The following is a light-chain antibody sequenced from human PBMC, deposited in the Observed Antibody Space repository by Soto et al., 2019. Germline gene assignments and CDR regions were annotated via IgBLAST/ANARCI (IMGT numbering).Light chain of an antibody. CDR1: SSDVGTYNL. CDR2: QGT. V-gene: IGLV2-23*01. J-gene: IGLJ1*01. Sequence: QSALTQPASVSGSPGQSITISCTGTSSDVGTYNLVSWYQQHPGKGPKLMIYQGTKRPSGVSNRFSGSKSGNTASLTISDLQAEDEADYFCCSYAADRIYVFGSGTQLTVL. CDR3: CSYAADRIYV.